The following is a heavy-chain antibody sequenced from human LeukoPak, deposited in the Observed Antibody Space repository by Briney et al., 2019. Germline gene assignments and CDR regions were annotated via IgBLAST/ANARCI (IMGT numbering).Heavy chain of an antibody. CDR3: ATNYGDYVNWFDP. Sequence: PGGSLRLSCAASGSTFRSYAMSWVRQAPGQGLEWVSSISASGSSTWYVDSVKGRFIIYRDNSKNTLSLQMNSLRAEDTAIYYCATNYGDYVNWFDPWGQGTLVTVSS. J-gene: IGHJ5*02. D-gene: IGHD4-17*01. CDR2: ISASGSST. CDR1: GSTFRSYA. V-gene: IGHV3-23*01.